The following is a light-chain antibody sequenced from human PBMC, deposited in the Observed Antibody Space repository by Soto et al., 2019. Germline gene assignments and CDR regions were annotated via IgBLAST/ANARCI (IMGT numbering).Light chain of an antibody. J-gene: IGKJ1*01. V-gene: IGKV1-39*01. Sequence: DIQMTQSPSSLSASVGDRVTITCRASQSISTYLNWYQQKPGKAPKLLIYAASSSESGVPSRFTGSGSGTDFTLTISSLQPEDFATYYCQQYNSYSFGQGTKVDIK. CDR3: QQYNSYS. CDR2: AAS. CDR1: QSISTY.